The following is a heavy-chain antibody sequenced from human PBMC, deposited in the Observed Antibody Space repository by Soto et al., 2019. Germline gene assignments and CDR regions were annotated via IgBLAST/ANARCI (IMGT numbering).Heavy chain of an antibody. V-gene: IGHV3-23*01. D-gene: IGHD6-13*01. CDR1: GFTFSRHA. Sequence: PGGSLRLSCTASGFTFSRHAMTWVRQAPGKGLEWVSAISGSGGSTYYADSVKGRFTISRDNSKNTLYLQMNSLRAEDTAVYYCAKRRGIAAAGTYYWGQGTLVTVSS. CDR2: ISGSGGST. CDR3: AKRRGIAAAGTYY. J-gene: IGHJ4*02.